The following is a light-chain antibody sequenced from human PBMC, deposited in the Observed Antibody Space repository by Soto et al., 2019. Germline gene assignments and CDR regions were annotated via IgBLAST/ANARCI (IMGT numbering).Light chain of an antibody. J-gene: IGLJ2*01. Sequence: QSVLTQPPSVSGAPGQRVTISCTGSSSNIGAGYDVHWYQQLPGTAPKLPIYGNSNRPSGVPDRFSGSKSGPSASLAITGLQAEDEADYYCQSYDSSLSGYVVFGGGTKLTVL. CDR2: GNS. CDR1: SSNIGAGYD. V-gene: IGLV1-40*01. CDR3: QSYDSSLSGYVV.